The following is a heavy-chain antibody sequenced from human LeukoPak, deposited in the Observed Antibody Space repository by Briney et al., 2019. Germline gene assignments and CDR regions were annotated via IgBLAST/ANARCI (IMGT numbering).Heavy chain of an antibody. CDR2: ISINGGST. CDR3: VKESRVVRGVIMDAFDM. V-gene: IGHV3-64D*06. J-gene: IGHJ3*02. Sequence: PGGSLRLSCSASGFTFSSYDMHWVRQAPGKGLEYVSCISINGGSTDYADSVKGRFTISRDNSKNTVYLQMSSLRAEDTAVYYCVKESRVVRGVIMDAFDMWGQGTMVTVSS. D-gene: IGHD3-10*01. CDR1: GFTFSSYD.